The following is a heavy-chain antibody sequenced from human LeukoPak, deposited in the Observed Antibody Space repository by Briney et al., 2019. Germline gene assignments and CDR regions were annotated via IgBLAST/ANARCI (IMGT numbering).Heavy chain of an antibody. D-gene: IGHD3-22*01. CDR3: AKHSHDGSAPYYEVQLDY. CDR1: GFTFDDYG. J-gene: IGHJ4*02. V-gene: IGHV3-20*04. CDR2: INWNGGST. Sequence: GGSLRLSCAASGFTFDDYGMSWVRQAPGKGLEWVSGINWNGGSTGYADSVKGRFTISRDNSKNTVYLQMNSLRAEDTAIYYCAKHSHDGSAPYYEVQLDYWGQGTLVTVSS.